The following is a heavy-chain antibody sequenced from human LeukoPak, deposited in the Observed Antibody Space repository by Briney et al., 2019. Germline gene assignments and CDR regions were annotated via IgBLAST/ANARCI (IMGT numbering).Heavy chain of an antibody. CDR3: AKAVPYCSSTSCYAGYYYGMDV. V-gene: IGHV3-23*01. J-gene: IGHJ6*02. CDR1: RLTFNSYA. CDR2: ISGSGGST. Sequence: GGSLRLLCAASRLTFNSYAMSWVPQAPGKGLEGVSAISGSGGSTYYADSLKGRFTISRDNYKYTRYLQMNSLRAEDTAVYYCAKAVPYCSSTSCYAGYYYGMDVWGQGNTIPVSS. D-gene: IGHD2-2*01.